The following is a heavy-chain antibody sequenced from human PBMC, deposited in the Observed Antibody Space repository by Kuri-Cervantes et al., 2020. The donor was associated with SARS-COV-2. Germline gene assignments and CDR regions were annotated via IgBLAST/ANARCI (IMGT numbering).Heavy chain of an antibody. CDR2: IYYGGST. J-gene: IGHJ4*02. CDR3: VRGFWTGFLFDS. Sequence: SETLSLTCSVSGFSVTSGSYYWSWLRQSPGKGLEWIGYIYYGGSTTYNPALKSRVTISIDMTNNQFFLNLKGASAADTAVYYCVRGFWTGFLFDSWGQGPLVTVSS. CDR1: GFSVTSGSYY. V-gene: IGHV4-61*01. D-gene: IGHD3/OR15-3a*01.